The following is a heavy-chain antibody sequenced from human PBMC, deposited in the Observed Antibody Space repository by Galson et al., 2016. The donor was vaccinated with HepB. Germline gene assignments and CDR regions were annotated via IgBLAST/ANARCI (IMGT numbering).Heavy chain of an antibody. CDR3: AKGSDYYDSRSLNY. D-gene: IGHD3-22*01. CDR2: ISGDGITT. J-gene: IGHJ4*02. CDR1: GFTFSSYW. V-gene: IGHV3-23*01. Sequence: SLRLSCAASGFTFSSYWMHWVRQAPGRGLEWVSTISGDGITTYYADSVKGRFTISRDISKNTLYLQLDSLRADDTAVYFCAKGSDYYDSRSLNYWGQGTPVTVSS.